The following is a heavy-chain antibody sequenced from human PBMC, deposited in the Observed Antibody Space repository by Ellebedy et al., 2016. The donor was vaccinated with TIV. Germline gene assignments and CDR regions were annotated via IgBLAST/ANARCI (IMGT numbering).Heavy chain of an antibody. V-gene: IGHV3-23*01. J-gene: IGHJ4*02. Sequence: GESLKISCAASGFTFSSYAMSWVRQAPGKGLEWVSAISGSGGSTYYADSVKGRFTISRDNSKNTLYLQMNSLRAEDTAVYYCAKLILRYFGDWGQGTLVTVSS. CDR3: AKLILRYFGD. CDR2: ISGSGGST. D-gene: IGHD3-9*01. CDR1: GFTFSSYA.